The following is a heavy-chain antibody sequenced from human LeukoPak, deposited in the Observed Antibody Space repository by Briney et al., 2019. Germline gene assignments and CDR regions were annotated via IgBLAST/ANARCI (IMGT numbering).Heavy chain of an antibody. CDR3: ARMGHGYRNFPPVRIDY. J-gene: IGHJ4*02. CDR2: IIPIFGTA. D-gene: IGHD4-11*01. V-gene: IGHV1-69*13. CDR1: GGTFSSYA. Sequence: SVKVSCKASGGTFSSYAFSWVRQAPGQGLEWMGGIIPIFGTANYAQKFQGRVTITADESTSTAYMELSSLRSEDTAVYYCARMGHGYRNFPPVRIDYWGQGTLVTVSS.